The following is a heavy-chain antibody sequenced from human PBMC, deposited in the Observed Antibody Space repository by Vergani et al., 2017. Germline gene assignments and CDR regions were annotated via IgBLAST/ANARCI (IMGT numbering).Heavy chain of an antibody. Sequence: QVQLQESGPGLVRPSQTLSLTCPVSGGSISSGSYYWCWFRQPAGKGLEWIGRFYTGGGTSYNPSLKSRVTISVDTSKNQFSLQLSSVTAADTAVYYCARDPLYSTTWPFRLLDMDVWGQGTTVTVTS. CDR3: ARDPLYSTTWPFRLLDMDV. CDR1: GGSISSGSYY. V-gene: IGHV4-61*02. D-gene: IGHD6-13*01. J-gene: IGHJ6*02. CDR2: FYTGGGT.